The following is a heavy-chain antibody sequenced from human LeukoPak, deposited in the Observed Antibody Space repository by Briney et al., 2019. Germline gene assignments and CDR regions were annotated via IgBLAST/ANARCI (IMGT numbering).Heavy chain of an antibody. Sequence: SETLSLTCTVSGGSISSYYWSWIRQPAGKGLEWIGRIYTSGSTNYNPSLKSRVTMSVDTSKNQFSLKLSSVTAADTAVYYCARDGTTVTYWYFDLWGRGTLVTVSS. V-gene: IGHV4-4*07. CDR1: GGSISSYY. CDR2: IYTSGST. J-gene: IGHJ2*01. CDR3: ARDGTTVTYWYFDL. D-gene: IGHD4-17*01.